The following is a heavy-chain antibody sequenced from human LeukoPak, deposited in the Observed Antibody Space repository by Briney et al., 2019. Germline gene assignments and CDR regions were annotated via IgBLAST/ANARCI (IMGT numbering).Heavy chain of an antibody. CDR1: GYTFTSYG. CDR3: ARDLSSRSYRSVRDLVRFDP. Sequence: AASVKVSCKASGYTFTSYGISWVRQAPGQGLEWMGWISAYNGNTNYAQKLQGRVTMTTDTSTSTAYMELRSLRSDDTAVYYCARDLSSRSYRSVRDLVRFDPWGQGTLVTVSS. CDR2: ISAYNGNT. J-gene: IGHJ5*02. D-gene: IGHD1-26*01. V-gene: IGHV1-18*01.